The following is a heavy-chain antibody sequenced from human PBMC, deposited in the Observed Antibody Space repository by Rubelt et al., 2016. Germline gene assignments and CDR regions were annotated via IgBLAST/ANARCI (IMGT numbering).Heavy chain of an antibody. V-gene: IGHV4-28*03. J-gene: IGHJ5*02. Sequence: QLQLQESGPGLVKPSETLSLTCAVSGYSISSSNWWGWIRQPPGKGLEWIGYIYYSGSTYYNPSLKSRVTMSVDTSKNQFCLKLTAVAAADTAVYYCTKEPGGSGFDPWGQGTLVTVSS. CDR1: GYSISSSNW. CDR3: TKEPGGSGFDP. D-gene: IGHD3-10*01. CDR2: IYYSGST.